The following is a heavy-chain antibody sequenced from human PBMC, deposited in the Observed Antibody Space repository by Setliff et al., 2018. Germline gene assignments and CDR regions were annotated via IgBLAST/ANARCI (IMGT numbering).Heavy chain of an antibody. CDR3: ARIGHFDFWRGFGVGAFDL. CDR1: GASISSGFYY. J-gene: IGHJ3*01. V-gene: IGHV4-39*01. D-gene: IGHD3-3*01. CDR2: IYYSGKT. Sequence: ASETLSLTCNVSGASISSGFYYWGWIRQPPGKGLEWVASIYYSGKTYSNPSFKSRVTMSLDKSKNQFSLKLASVTAADTALYYCARIGHFDFWRGFGVGAFDLWGHGSVVTVSS.